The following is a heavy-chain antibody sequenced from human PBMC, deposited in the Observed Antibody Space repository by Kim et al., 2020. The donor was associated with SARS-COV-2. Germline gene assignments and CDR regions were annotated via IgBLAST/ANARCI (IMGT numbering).Heavy chain of an antibody. V-gene: IGHV4-34*01. CDR2: INHSGST. CDR1: GGSFSGYY. Sequence: SETLSLTCAVYGGSFSGYYWSWIRQPPGKGLEWIGEINHSGSTNYNPSLKSRVTISVDTSKNQFSLKLSSVTAADTAVYYCARGHYYYYMDVWGKGTTVTVSS. J-gene: IGHJ6*03. CDR3: ARGHYYYYMDV.